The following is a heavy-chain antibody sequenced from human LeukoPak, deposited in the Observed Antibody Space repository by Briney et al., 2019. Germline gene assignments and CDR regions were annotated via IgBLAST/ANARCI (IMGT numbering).Heavy chain of an antibody. J-gene: IGHJ3*02. CDR2: IIPIFGTA. D-gene: IGHD6-13*01. CDR3: ARDLSSPAGAFDI. Sequence: ASVKVSCKASGGTFSTYSTSWVRQAPGHGLEWMGGIIPIFGTANYAQKFQGRVTITADESTSTAYMELSSLRSEDTAVYYCARDLSSPAGAFDIWGQGTMVTVSS. CDR1: GGTFSTYS. V-gene: IGHV1-69*13.